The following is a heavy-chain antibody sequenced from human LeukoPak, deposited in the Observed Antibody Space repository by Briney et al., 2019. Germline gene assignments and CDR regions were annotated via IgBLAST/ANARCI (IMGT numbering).Heavy chain of an antibody. D-gene: IGHD3-22*01. CDR2: IYHSGST. V-gene: IGHV4-4*02. J-gene: IGHJ4*02. CDR1: GGSISSSNW. CDR3: ARDWFGEPSYYDSSGYFY. Sequence: SGTLSLTCAVSGGSISSSNWWSWVRQPPGKGLEWIGEIYHSGSTNYNPSLKSRVTISVDKSKNQFSLKLSSVTAADTAVYYCARDWFGEPSYYDSSGYFYWAQGTLVTVSS.